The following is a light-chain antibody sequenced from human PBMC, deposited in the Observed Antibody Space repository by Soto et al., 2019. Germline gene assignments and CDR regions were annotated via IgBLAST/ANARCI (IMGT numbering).Light chain of an antibody. CDR1: QDVNIY. Sequence: EILMTQSPATLSVSPGERATLSCRANQDVNIYLAWYQQKHGQAPRLLISGASTRATGIPARFSGSGSGTEFTLTISSLQSADVAVYYCQQYGNWPLTFGGGTNVDIK. CDR3: QQYGNWPLT. J-gene: IGKJ4*01. CDR2: GAS. V-gene: IGKV3D-15*01.